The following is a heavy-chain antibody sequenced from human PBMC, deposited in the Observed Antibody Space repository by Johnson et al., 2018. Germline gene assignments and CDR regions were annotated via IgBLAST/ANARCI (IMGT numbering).Heavy chain of an antibody. CDR3: ARDKAPYYFDWYFQF. D-gene: IGHD3-22*01. J-gene: IGHJ1*01. V-gene: IGHV3-30*03. CDR1: GFTFGDFV. Sequence: QVQLVESGGGAVQXGRSLRLSCVASGFTFGDFVMYWVRQAPGKGLEWVTAISSDGRNTYYADSVRGLFTISLDNAKNTLHLQMNSLRPEDTAVYYCARDKAPYYFDWYFQFWGQGTLVTVSS. CDR2: ISSDGRNT.